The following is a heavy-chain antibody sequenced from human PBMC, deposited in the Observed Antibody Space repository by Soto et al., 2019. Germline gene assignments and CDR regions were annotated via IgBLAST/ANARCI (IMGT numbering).Heavy chain of an antibody. Sequence: QVQLVQSGAEVKKPGASVKVSCKASGYTFTSYAMHWVRQAPGQRLEWMGWINAGNGNTKYSQKFQGRVSITRDTAASTDYMELSSLRSEDTAVYYGERRANYYYYGMDVRGQGTKVTLSS. J-gene: IGHJ6*02. CDR1: GYTFTSYA. CDR3: ERRANYYYYGMDV. CDR2: INAGNGNT. V-gene: IGHV1-3*01.